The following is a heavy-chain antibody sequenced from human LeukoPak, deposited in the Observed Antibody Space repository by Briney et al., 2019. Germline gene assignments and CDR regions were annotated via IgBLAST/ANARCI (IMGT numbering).Heavy chain of an antibody. CDR3: ARGGSVRTFDY. Sequence: SETLSLTCTVSGGSISSSTYYWGWIRQPPGKGLEWIGSIYYSGSTYYNPSLKSRVTISVDTSKNQFSLKLSSVTAADTAVYYCARGGSVRTFDYWGQGTLVTVSS. D-gene: IGHD6-25*01. CDR1: GGSISSSTYY. CDR2: IYYSGST. V-gene: IGHV4-39*07. J-gene: IGHJ4*02.